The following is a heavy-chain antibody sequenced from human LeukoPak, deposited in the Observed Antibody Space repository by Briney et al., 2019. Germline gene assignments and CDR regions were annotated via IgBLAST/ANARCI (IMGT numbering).Heavy chain of an antibody. J-gene: IGHJ4*02. Sequence: GGSLRLSCAASGFTFSSYAMSWVRQAPGKGLEWVSAISGSGGSTYYADSVKGRYTISRDNSKNTLYLQMNSLRAEDTAVYYCAKRREFGGVIDSYYFDYWGQGTLVTVSS. CDR1: GFTFSSYA. V-gene: IGHV3-23*01. CDR3: AKRREFGGVIDSYYFDY. D-gene: IGHD3-16*02. CDR2: ISGSGGST.